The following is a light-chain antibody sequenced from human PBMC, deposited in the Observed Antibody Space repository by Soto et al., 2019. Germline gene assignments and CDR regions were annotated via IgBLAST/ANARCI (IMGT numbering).Light chain of an antibody. V-gene: IGKV3-20*01. CDR3: QQYGPSPMYT. J-gene: IGKJ2*01. CDR1: QTVSSSY. CDR2: GAS. Sequence: EIELTQSPGTLSLSPGERATLSCRASQTVSSSYLAWYQQKPGQAPRLLIYGASTRATGIPGRFSGSASGTDFTLTVSRLEPDDFAVYYCQQYGPSPMYTFGQGTNLEIK.